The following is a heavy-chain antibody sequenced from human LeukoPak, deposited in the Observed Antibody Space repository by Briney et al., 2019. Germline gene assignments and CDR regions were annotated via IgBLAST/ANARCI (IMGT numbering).Heavy chain of an antibody. Sequence: GGSLRLSCAASGFTFRSYSMNWVREAPGKGLEWVSSISSSSSYIYYADSVKGRFTISRDNAKNSLYLQMNSLRAEETAVYYCAREGYGSSPDYWGEGTLVTVSS. D-gene: IGHD6-13*01. CDR2: ISSSSSYI. CDR1: GFTFRSYS. J-gene: IGHJ4*02. CDR3: AREGYGSSPDY. V-gene: IGHV3-21*01.